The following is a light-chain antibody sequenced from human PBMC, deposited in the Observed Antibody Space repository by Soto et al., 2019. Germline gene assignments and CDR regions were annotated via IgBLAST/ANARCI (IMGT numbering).Light chain of an antibody. CDR2: GAS. CDR3: QQYGSSRV. V-gene: IGKV3-20*01. J-gene: IGKJ2*01. CDR1: QSVSSSH. Sequence: EIVLTQSPGTLSLSPGERATLSCRASQSVSSSHLAWYQQKPGQAPRLLIYGASSRATGIPVRFSGSGSGTDFTLTISRLEPEDFAVYYCQQYGSSRVFGQGTKLEIK.